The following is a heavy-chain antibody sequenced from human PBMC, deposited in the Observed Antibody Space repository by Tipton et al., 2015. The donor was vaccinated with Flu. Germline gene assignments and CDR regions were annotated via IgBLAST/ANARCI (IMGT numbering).Heavy chain of an antibody. J-gene: IGHJ6*02. CDR2: TSYDGSKN. CDR3: AKDGGVDPTMVTHYYYGLDV. Sequence: RSLRLSCAASGFIFSRYGMHWVRQAPGKGLEWVAVTSYDGSKNYYTDSVQGRFTISRDNSKNTLYLQMSSLTVEDTAVYYCAKDGGVDPTMVTHYYYGLDVWGQGTTVTVSS. CDR1: GFIFSRYG. V-gene: IGHV3-30*18. D-gene: IGHD5-18*01.